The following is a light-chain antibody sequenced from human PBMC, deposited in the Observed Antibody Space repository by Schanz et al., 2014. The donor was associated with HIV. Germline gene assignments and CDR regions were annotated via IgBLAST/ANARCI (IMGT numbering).Light chain of an antibody. CDR2: GNS. Sequence: QSVLTQPPSASGTPGQRVTISCSGSSSNIGSNTVNWYQQLPGTAPKLLIYGNSNRPSGVPDRISGSKSGTSASLAITGLQADDEADYYCQSFDRLMRGLVFGGGTKLTV. J-gene: IGLJ2*01. CDR3: QSFDRLMRGLV. V-gene: IGLV1-44*01. CDR1: SSNIGSNT.